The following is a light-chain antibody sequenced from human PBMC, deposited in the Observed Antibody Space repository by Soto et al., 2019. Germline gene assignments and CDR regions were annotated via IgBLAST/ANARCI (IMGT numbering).Light chain of an antibody. CDR3: MHALQSPWT. J-gene: IGKJ2*02. CDR1: PSLLHSNGYNY. CDR2: LGS. V-gene: IGKV2-28*01. Sequence: DIVMTQSPLSLPVTPGEPASISCRSNPSLLHSNGYNYLDWYLQKPGQSPQLLIYLGSNRASGVPDRFSGSGSGTDFTLKISRVEAEDVGVYYCMHALQSPWTFGQGTKLEIK.